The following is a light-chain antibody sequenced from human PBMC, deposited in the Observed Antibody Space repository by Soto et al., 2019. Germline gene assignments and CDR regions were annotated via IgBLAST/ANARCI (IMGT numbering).Light chain of an antibody. CDR1: QSITTW. J-gene: IGKJ5*01. Sequence: DIQMTQSPSTVSAYVGDSVTITCRASQSITTWLAWYQQRPGKAPKLLIYDVSSLQSGVPSRFSGSGSGTDFTLTISRLEPEDFAVYYRQQYGSSPITFGQGTRLEIK. CDR3: QQYGSSPIT. CDR2: DVS. V-gene: IGKV1-5*01.